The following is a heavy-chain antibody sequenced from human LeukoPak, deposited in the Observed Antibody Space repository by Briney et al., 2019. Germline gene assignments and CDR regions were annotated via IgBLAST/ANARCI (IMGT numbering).Heavy chain of an antibody. V-gene: IGHV4-61*08. CDR3: ARAEWLRSIDY. CDR2: IYYSGST. Sequence: PSETLSLTCTVSGGSISSGGYYWSWIRQPPGKGLEWIGYIYYSGSTNYNPSLKSRVTISVDTSKNQFSLKLSSVTAADTAVYYCARAEWLRSIDYWGQGTLVTVSS. CDR1: GGSISSGGYY. D-gene: IGHD5-12*01. J-gene: IGHJ4*02.